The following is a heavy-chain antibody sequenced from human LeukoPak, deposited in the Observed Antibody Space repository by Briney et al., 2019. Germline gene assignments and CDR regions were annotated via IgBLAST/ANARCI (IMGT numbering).Heavy chain of an antibody. Sequence: PGGSLRLSCAASGFTFSSYAMHWVRQAPGKGLEWVAVISYDGSNKYYADSVKGRFTISRDNSKNTLYLQMNSLRAEDTAVYYCAKENRVDVWGSYRHRPLDYWGQGTLVTVSS. CDR3: AKENRVDVWGSYRHRPLDY. V-gene: IGHV3-30*04. CDR1: GFTFSSYA. J-gene: IGHJ4*02. CDR2: ISYDGSNK. D-gene: IGHD3-16*02.